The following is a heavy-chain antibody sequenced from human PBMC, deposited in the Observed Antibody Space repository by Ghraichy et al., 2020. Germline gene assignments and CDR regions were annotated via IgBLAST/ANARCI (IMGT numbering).Heavy chain of an antibody. CDR2: INPKSGST. J-gene: IGHJ4*02. D-gene: IGHD5-12*01. CDR1: GYTFTSYE. Sequence: ASVKVSCKASGYTFTSYEINWVRQATGHGLEWMGWINPKSGSTGYGQNFQGRVTVTRDTSISTVYMELSSLRVEDTAVYYCARAVGPYSGDNWATISSFWGQGTPVTVSS. V-gene: IGHV1-8*01. CDR3: ARAVGPYSGDNWATISSF.